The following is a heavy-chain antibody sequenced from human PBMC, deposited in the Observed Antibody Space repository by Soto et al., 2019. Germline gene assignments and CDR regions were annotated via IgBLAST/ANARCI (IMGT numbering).Heavy chain of an antibody. V-gene: IGHV3-15*01. J-gene: IGHJ6*02. D-gene: IGHD3-22*01. CDR1: GFTFSNAW. CDR2: IKSKTDGGTT. Sequence: PGGSLRLSCAASGFTFSNAWMSWVRQAPGKGLEWVGRIKSKTDGGTTDYAAPVKGRFTISRDDSKNTLYLQMNSLKTEDTAVYYCTTDEVGPKRLPYYYEPEGPYGMDVWGQGTTFTVSS. CDR3: TTDEVGPKRLPYYYEPEGPYGMDV.